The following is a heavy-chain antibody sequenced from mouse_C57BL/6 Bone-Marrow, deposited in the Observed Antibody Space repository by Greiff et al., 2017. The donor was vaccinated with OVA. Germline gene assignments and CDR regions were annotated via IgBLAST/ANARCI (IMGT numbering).Heavy chain of an antibody. Sequence: QVQLQQSGAELVRPGTSVKVSCKASGYAFTNYLIEWVKQRPGQGLEWIGVINPGSGGTNYTEKFKGKATLTADKSSSTAYMQLSSLTSEDSAVYFCARDGSSLWYLDYWGQGTTLTVSS. CDR3: ARDGSSLWYLDY. D-gene: IGHD1-1*01. CDR2: INPGSGGT. CDR1: GYAFTNYL. J-gene: IGHJ2*01. V-gene: IGHV1-54*01.